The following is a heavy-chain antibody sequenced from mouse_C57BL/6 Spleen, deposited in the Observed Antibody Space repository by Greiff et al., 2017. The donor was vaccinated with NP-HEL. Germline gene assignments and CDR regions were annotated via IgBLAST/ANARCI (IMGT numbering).Heavy chain of an antibody. D-gene: IGHD2-5*01. V-gene: IGHV1-7*01. CDR2: INPSSGYT. CDR1: GYTFTSYW. J-gene: IGHJ2*01. CDR3: ARSYYSNLYYFDY. Sequence: QVQLKQSGAELAKPGASVKLSCKASGYTFTSYWMHWVKQRPGQGLEWIGYINPSSGYTKYNQKFKDKATLTADKSSSTAYMQLSSLTYEDSAVYYCARSYYSNLYYFDYWGQGTTLTVSS.